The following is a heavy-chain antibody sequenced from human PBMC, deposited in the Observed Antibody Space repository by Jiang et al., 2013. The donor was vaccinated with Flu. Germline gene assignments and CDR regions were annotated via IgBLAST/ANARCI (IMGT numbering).Heavy chain of an antibody. J-gene: IGHJ4*02. Sequence: TLSLTCTVSGGSISSYYWSWIRQPPGKGLEWIGYIYYSGSTNYNPSLKSRVTISVDTSKNQFSLKLSSVTAADTAVYYCARTTVVTLSPMYYFDYWGQGTLVTVSS. V-gene: IGHV4-59*08. CDR2: IYYSGST. CDR3: ARTTVVTLSPMYYFDY. CDR1: GGSISSYY. D-gene: IGHD4-23*01.